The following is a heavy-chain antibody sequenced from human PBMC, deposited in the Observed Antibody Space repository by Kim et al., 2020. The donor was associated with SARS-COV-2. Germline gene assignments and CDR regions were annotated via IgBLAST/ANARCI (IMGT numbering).Heavy chain of an antibody. Sequence: PSFQGQVTISADKSISTAYLQWSSLKASDTAMYYCARGSDSGSYLLPFDYWGQGTLVTVSS. D-gene: IGHD1-26*01. J-gene: IGHJ4*02. CDR3: ARGSDSGSYLLPFDY. V-gene: IGHV5-51*01.